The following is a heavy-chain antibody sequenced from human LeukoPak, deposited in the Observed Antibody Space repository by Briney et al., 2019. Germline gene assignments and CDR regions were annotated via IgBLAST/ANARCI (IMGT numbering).Heavy chain of an antibody. J-gene: IGHJ4*02. CDR2: IIPIFGTA. CDR1: GGTFSSYA. CDR3: ARDWVNDYGDYYFAY. V-gene: IGHV1-69*13. Sequence: GASVKVSCKASGGTFSSYAISWVRQAPGQGLEWVGGIIPIFGTANYAQKFQGRVTITADESTSTAYMELSSLRPEDTAVYYCARDWVNDYGDYYFAYWGQRTLVTVSS. D-gene: IGHD4-17*01.